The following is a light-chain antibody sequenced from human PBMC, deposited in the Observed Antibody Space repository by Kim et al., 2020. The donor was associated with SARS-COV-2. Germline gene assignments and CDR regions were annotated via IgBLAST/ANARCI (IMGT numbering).Light chain of an antibody. Sequence: EIVLTQSPVTLSLSPGERATLSCRAGQSVSSNDLAWYQQKPGQAPRLLIYATSSRATGIPDRFSGSGSGTEFTFTISKLQPEDVAVFYCQQYSGSLTFGGGTKVDIK. J-gene: IGKJ4*01. CDR1: QSVSSND. V-gene: IGKV3-20*01. CDR2: ATS. CDR3: QQYSGSLT.